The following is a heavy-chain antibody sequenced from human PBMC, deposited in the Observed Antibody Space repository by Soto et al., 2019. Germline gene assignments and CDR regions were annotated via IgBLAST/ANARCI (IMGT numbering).Heavy chain of an antibody. CDR1: GGSISSGGYY. CDR3: AREFKVRGAKPSGWFDP. V-gene: IGHV4-31*03. D-gene: IGHD3-10*01. Sequence: QVQLQESGPGLVKPSQTLSLTCTVSGGSISSGGYYWSWIRQHPGKGLEWIGYIYYSGSTYYNPSLKTRVTLSVHTSKNQFSLKLSSVTAADTAVYYCAREFKVRGAKPSGWFDPWGQGTLVTVSS. CDR2: IYYSGST. J-gene: IGHJ5*02.